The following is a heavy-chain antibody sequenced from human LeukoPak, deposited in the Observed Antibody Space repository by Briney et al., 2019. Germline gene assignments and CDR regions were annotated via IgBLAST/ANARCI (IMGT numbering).Heavy chain of an antibody. J-gene: IGHJ4*02. CDR1: GFTFSSYG. D-gene: IGHD6-19*01. CDR3: AKAKYSSGWYSFRD. Sequence: GGSLRLSCAASGFTFSSYGMSWVRQAPGKGLEWVSAISGSGGSTYYADSVKGRSTISRDNSKNTLYLQMNSLRAEDTAVYYCAKAKYSSGWYSFRDWGQGTLVTVSS. V-gene: IGHV3-23*01. CDR2: ISGSGGST.